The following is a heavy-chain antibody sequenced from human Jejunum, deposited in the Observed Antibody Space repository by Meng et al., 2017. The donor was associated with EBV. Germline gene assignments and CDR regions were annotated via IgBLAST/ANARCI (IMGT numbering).Heavy chain of an antibody. D-gene: IGHD6-19*01. Sequence: QWPLQQWGAGLFKPSETLSLTCAVYGGSFNYYYWTWIRQPPGKGLEWIGEIIHSGSTNYDPSLKSRVTISVDRSKNQFSLKLTSVTAADTAVYYCARKAVPGTFARPKFDYWGQGTLVTVSS. J-gene: IGHJ4*02. CDR2: IIHSGST. CDR1: GGSFNYYY. CDR3: ARKAVPGTFARPKFDY. V-gene: IGHV4-34*12.